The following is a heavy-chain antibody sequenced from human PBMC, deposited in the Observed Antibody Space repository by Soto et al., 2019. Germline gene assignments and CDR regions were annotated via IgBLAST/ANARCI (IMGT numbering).Heavy chain of an antibody. J-gene: IGHJ6*02. CDR2: ISYDGSNK. Sequence: GGSLRLSCVASGFTFSSYGMHWVRQAPGKGLEWVAVISYDGSNKYYADSVKGRFTISRDNSKNTLYLQMNSLRAEDTAVYYCAKDTGYYDSSGYCPLYYYGMDVWGQGTTVTVSS. D-gene: IGHD3-22*01. CDR1: GFTFSSYG. CDR3: AKDTGYYDSSGYCPLYYYGMDV. V-gene: IGHV3-30*18.